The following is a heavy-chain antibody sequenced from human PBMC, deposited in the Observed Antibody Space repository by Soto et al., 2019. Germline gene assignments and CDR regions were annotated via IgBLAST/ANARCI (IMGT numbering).Heavy chain of an antibody. J-gene: IGHJ6*03. CDR1: GDTFTSYD. Sequence: ASLKVSCKASGDTFTSYDINWVRQATGQGLEWMGWMNPNSGNTGYAQKFQGRVTMTRNTSISTAYMELSSLRSEDTAVYYCAVLALPDHYYYYMDVWGKGTTVTVSS. V-gene: IGHV1-8*01. CDR3: AVLALPDHYYYYMDV. CDR2: MNPNSGNT.